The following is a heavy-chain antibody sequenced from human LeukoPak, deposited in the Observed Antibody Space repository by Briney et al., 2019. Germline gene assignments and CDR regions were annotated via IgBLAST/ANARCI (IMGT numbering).Heavy chain of an antibody. Sequence: GGSLRLSCAASGFTFISYSMNWVRQAPGKGLEWVSSISSSSSYIYYADSVKGRFTISRDNAKNSLYLQMNSLRAEDTAVYYCARVYCSGGSCYGSDYFDYWGQGTLVTVSS. CDR3: ARVYCSGGSCYGSDYFDY. V-gene: IGHV3-21*01. CDR2: ISSSSSYI. J-gene: IGHJ4*02. CDR1: GFTFISYS. D-gene: IGHD2-15*01.